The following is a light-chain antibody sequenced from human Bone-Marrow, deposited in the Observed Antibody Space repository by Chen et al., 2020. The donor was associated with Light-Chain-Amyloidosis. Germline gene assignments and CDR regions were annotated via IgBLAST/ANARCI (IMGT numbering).Light chain of an antibody. Sequence: DIVMTQSPDSLAVSLGLRVTINCKSSQSVLYSSNNKNYLAWYQQKPGQPPKLLIYWASTRESGVPDRFSGSGSGTDFTLTISSLQAEDVAVYYCQQYYSTLGAFGQGTKVEIK. CDR2: WAS. J-gene: IGKJ1*01. CDR3: QQYYSTLGA. CDR1: QSVLYSSNNKNY. V-gene: IGKV4-1*01.